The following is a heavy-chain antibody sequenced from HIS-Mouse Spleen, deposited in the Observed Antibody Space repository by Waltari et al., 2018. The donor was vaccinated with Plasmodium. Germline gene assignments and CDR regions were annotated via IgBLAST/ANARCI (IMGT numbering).Heavy chain of an antibody. Sequence: EVQLVESGGGLVQPGGSLRLPCAASGFPFSSYWMSWVRQAPGKGLEWVANIKQDGSEKYYVDSVKGRFTISRDNAKNSLYLQMNSLRAEDTAVYYCASSWYWYFDLWGQGTMVTVSS. J-gene: IGHJ3*01. CDR2: IKQDGSEK. CDR3: ASSWYWYFDL. D-gene: IGHD6-13*01. V-gene: IGHV3-7*01. CDR1: GFPFSSYW.